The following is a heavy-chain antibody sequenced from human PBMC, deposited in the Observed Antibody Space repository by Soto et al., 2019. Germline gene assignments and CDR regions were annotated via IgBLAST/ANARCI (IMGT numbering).Heavy chain of an antibody. J-gene: IGHJ3*02. D-gene: IGHD2-15*01. V-gene: IGHV3-11*01. CDR2: ISSSGSTI. CDR3: ARDYCSGGSCYPVGDAFDI. Sequence: QVQLVESGGGLVKPGGSLRLSCAASGFTFSDYYMSWIRQAPGKGLEWVSYISSSGSTIYYADSVKGRFTISRDNAKNALYLQRNSLRAEDTAVYYCARDYCSGGSCYPVGDAFDIWGQGTMVTVSS. CDR1: GFTFSDYY.